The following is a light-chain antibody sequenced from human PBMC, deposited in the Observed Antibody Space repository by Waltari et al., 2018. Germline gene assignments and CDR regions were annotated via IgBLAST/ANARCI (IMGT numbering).Light chain of an antibody. J-gene: IGKJ5*01. CDR3: QQRKYWPPIT. Sequence: EVVLTQSPATLSLSPGERATLSCRASQSVSINLAWYQHKPGQAPRRLIYDASNRATGIPARFSGSGSGTDFTLTISSLEPEDFAVYYCQQRKYWPPITFGQGTRLEIK. CDR1: QSVSIN. V-gene: IGKV3-11*01. CDR2: DAS.